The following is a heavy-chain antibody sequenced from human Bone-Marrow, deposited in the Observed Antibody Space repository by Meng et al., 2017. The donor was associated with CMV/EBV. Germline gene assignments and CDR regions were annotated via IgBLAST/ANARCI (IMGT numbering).Heavy chain of an antibody. V-gene: IGHV1-2*02. Sequence: ASVKVSCKASGYTFTGYYVQWVRQAPGQGLEWMGWINPNSGATNYEQKFQGRVTMTRDTPISTAYMELSRLTSDDTAVYYCARSYGDYVGGDYWGQGTTVTVSS. J-gene: IGHJ4*02. CDR3: ARSYGDYVGGDY. CDR1: GYTFTGYY. CDR2: INPNSGAT. D-gene: IGHD4-17*01.